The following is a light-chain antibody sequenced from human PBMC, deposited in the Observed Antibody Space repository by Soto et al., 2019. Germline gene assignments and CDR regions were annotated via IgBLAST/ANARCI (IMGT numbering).Light chain of an antibody. J-gene: IGKJ5*01. Sequence: EVVLTQSPVTLSLSPGERATLSSRASQSVQSYLAWYQQKPGQAPRLLIYDSSNSATGVPARFSGSGSGTDFTLTISTLEPEDFAVYYCQHRSSWPVTFGQGTRLEIK. CDR1: QSVQSY. CDR3: QHRSSWPVT. CDR2: DSS. V-gene: IGKV3-11*01.